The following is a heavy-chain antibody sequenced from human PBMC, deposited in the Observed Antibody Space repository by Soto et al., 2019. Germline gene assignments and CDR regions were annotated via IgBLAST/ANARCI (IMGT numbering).Heavy chain of an antibody. V-gene: IGHV3-73*01. Sequence: GGSLRLSCAASGFTFSGSALHWVRQASGKGLEWVGRIRNKANSYATAYAASVKGRFTISRDDSKNTAFLQMNSLKTEDTALYFWTTHAPEEMTRMWGPATLVTFTS. CDR3: TTHAPEEMTRM. J-gene: IGHJ4*02. CDR1: GFTFSGSA. CDR2: IRNKANSYAT.